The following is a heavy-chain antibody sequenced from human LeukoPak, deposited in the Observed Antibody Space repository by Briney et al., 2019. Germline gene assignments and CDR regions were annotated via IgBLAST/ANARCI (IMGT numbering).Heavy chain of an antibody. CDR3: ARAPLWFGELLYIDY. CDR2: IYYSGST. J-gene: IGHJ4*02. Sequence: SETLSLTCTVSGYSISSGYYWGWIRQPPGKGLEWIGSIYYSGSTYYNPSLKSRVTISVDTSKNQFSLKLSSVTAADTAVYYCARAPLWFGELLYIDYWGQGTLVTVSS. V-gene: IGHV4-38-2*02. CDR1: GYSISSGYY. D-gene: IGHD3-10*01.